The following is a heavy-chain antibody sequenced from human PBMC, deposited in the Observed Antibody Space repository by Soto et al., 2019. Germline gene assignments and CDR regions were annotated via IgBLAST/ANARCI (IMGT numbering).Heavy chain of an antibody. D-gene: IGHD5-18*01. CDR3: AIGVETAFRTGLVS. Sequence: SGTLSLTCAVYGGSFSGYYWTWIRQPPGTGLEWIGEINHSGSTNYNPSLKSRVTISVDTSKNQFSLKLTSVTAADTAVYYCAIGVETAFRTGLVSWGQGILVTVSS. CDR2: INHSGST. J-gene: IGHJ5*02. CDR1: GGSFSGYY. V-gene: IGHV4-34*01.